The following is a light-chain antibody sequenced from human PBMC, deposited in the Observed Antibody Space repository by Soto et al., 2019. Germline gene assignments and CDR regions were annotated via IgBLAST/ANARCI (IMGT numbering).Light chain of an antibody. CDR1: NIGSKS. J-gene: IGLJ2*01. V-gene: IGLV3-21*04. Sequence: SYELPQPPSVSGAPGKTARITCGGNNIGSKSVHWYQQKPGQAPVLVIYYDSDRPSGIPERFSGSNSGNTATLTISRVEAGDEADYYCQVWDSSSDHVVFGGGTQLTVL. CDR2: YDS. CDR3: QVWDSSSDHVV.